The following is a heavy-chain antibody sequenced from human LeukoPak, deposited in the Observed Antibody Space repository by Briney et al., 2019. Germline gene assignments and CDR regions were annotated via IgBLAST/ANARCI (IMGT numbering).Heavy chain of an antibody. CDR3: ARTPGYSSSWYYYYYYMDV. D-gene: IGHD6-13*01. V-gene: IGHV2-5*01. CDR1: GFSLSTSGVG. J-gene: IGHJ6*03. CDR2: IYWNDGK. Sequence: SGPTPVKPTQTLTLTCSFSGFSLSTSGVGVGWIRQPPGKALEWLALIYWNDGKRYSPSLKSRLTITKDTSKNQVVLTMTNMDPVDTATYYCARTPGYSSSWYYYYYYMDVWGKGTTVTVSS.